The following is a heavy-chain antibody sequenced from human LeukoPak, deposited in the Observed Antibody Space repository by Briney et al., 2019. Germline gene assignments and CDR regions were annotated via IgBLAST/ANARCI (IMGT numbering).Heavy chain of an antibody. CDR3: ASSPNWNEAEYYFGH. D-gene: IGHD1-1*01. V-gene: IGHV3-7*01. CDR2: INQDTIKK. Sequence: GGSLRLSCAGSGFTDSGLTFSSDWMSWVRQPPGKGLEWVANINQDTIKKYYLDSVKGRFTISRDHAKNSLYLQMNSLGAEDTAVYFCASSPNWNEAEYYFGHWGRGTLVIVAS. CDR1: GFTDSGLTFSSDW. J-gene: IGHJ4*02.